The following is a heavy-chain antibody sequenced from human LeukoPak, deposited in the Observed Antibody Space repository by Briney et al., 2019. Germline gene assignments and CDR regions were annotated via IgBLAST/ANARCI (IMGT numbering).Heavy chain of an antibody. CDR1: EYTFTGYA. V-gene: IGHV1-3*03. Sequence: ASVKVSCKASEYTFTGYAINWVRQAPGQRLEWMGWINAGNGNTRYSQEFQGRVTITRDTSASTAHMELSSLRSEDTAVYYCARGRWSATTASYYLDFWGQGTLVTVSS. D-gene: IGHD2-15*01. CDR2: INAGNGNT. J-gene: IGHJ4*02. CDR3: ARGRWSATTASYYLDF.